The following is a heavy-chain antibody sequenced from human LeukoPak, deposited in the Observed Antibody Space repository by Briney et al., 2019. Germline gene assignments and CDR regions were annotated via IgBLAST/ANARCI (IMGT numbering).Heavy chain of an antibody. Sequence: ASVKVSCKASGYTFTSYDINWVRQATGQGLEWMGWMNTNSGNTGYAQKFHGRVTITRNTSISTAYMELSSLRSEDTAVYYCAREDGYNSDGNDYWGQGTLVTVSS. CDR1: GYTFTSYD. V-gene: IGHV1-8*03. CDR3: AREDGYNSDGNDY. D-gene: IGHD5-24*01. J-gene: IGHJ4*02. CDR2: MNTNSGNT.